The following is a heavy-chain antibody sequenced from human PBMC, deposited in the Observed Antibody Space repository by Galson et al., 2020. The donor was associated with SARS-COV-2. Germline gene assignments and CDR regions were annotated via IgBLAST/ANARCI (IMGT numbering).Heavy chain of an antibody. J-gene: IGHJ4*02. CDR1: GFTFSSYG. CDR2: IWYDGSNK. Sequence: GESLKISCAASGFTFSSYGMHWVRQAPGKGLEWVAVIWYDGSNKYYADSVKGRFTISRDNSKNTLYLQMNSLRAEDTAVYYCARDLGFSSGHEEDGSDYWGQGTLGTVSS. D-gene: IGHD6-19*01. V-gene: IGHV3-33*01. CDR3: ARDLGFSSGHEEDGSDY.